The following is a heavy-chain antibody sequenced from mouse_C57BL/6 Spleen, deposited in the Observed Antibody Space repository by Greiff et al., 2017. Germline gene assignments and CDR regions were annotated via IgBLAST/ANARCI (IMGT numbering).Heavy chain of an antibody. CDR1: GYSITSGYY. J-gene: IGHJ2*01. Sequence: EVQVVESGPGLVKPSQSLSLTCSVTGYSITSGYYWNWIRQFPGNKLEWMGYISYDGSNNYNPSLKNRISITRDTSKNQFFLKLNSVTTEDTATYYCAGSNWGYYFDYWGQGTTLTVSS. CDR3: AGSNWGYYFDY. D-gene: IGHD4-1*01. V-gene: IGHV3-6*01. CDR2: ISYDGSN.